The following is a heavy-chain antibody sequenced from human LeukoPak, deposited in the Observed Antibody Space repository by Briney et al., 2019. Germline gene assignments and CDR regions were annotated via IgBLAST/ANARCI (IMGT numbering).Heavy chain of an antibody. CDR2: IIPIFGTA. V-gene: IGHV1-69*13. Sequence: SVKVSCEASGGTFSSYAISWVRQAPGQGLEWMGGIIPIFGTANYAQKFQGRVTITADESTSTAYMELSSLRSEDTAVYYCARVIYDFWSGSARSNHYYYGMDVWGQGTTVTVSS. CDR3: ARVIYDFWSGSARSNHYYYGMDV. D-gene: IGHD3-3*01. CDR1: GGTFSSYA. J-gene: IGHJ6*02.